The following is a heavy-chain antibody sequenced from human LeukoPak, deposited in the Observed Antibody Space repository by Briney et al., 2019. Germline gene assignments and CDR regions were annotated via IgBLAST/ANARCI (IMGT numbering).Heavy chain of an antibody. V-gene: IGHV3-30*04. Sequence: GGSLRLSCAASGFTFSSYAMHWVRQAPGKGLEWVAVISYDGSNKYYADSVKGRFTISRDNSKNTLYLQMNSLRAEDTAVYYCARLVGTGAFDIWGQGTMVAVSS. CDR1: GFTFSSYA. CDR2: ISYDGSNK. J-gene: IGHJ3*02. D-gene: IGHD1-26*01. CDR3: ARLVGTGAFDI.